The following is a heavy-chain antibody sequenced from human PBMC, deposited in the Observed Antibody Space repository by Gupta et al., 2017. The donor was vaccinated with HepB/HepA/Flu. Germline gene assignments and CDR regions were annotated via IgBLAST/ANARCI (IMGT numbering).Heavy chain of an antibody. CDR1: GVTLRSYA. J-gene: IGHJ1*01. Sequence: EVQVLESGGGLVQPGGSLRLSCAVSGVTLRSYAMSWVRQAPGKGLEWVSAISGSGSTTYYADSEKGRFTISRDNSKNTLYLQMNNLRGADTAVYYCAKGIAAAGVLGYFDHWGQGTLVTVSS. CDR3: AKGIAAAGVLGYFDH. D-gene: IGHD6-13*01. CDR2: ISGSGSTT. V-gene: IGHV3-23*01.